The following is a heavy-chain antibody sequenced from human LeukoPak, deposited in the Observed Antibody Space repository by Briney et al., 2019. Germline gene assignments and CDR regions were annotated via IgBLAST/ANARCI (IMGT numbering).Heavy chain of an antibody. J-gene: IGHJ6*03. CDR3: ARLLGYYGTTGRGYYMDV. V-gene: IGHV1-8*01. CDR2: MNPNSGNT. Sequence: ASVKVSCKASGYTFTSYDINWVRQATGQGLEWMGWMNPNSGNTGYAQKFQGRVTMTRNTSISTAYMELSSLRSEDTAVYYCARLLGYYGTTGRGYYMDVWGKGTTVTVSS. CDR1: GYTFTSYD. D-gene: IGHD3-10*01.